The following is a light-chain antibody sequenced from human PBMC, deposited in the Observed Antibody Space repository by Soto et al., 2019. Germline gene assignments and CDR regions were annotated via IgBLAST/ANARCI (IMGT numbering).Light chain of an antibody. J-gene: IGLJ1*01. CDR2: EVS. CDR3: SSYTTSSTRA. CDR1: SSDVGAYDF. Sequence: QSVLAQPASVSGSPGQSITIFCTGTSSDVGAYDFVSWYQQHPDKAPKLMIYEVSNRPSGVSYRFSGSKSVNTATLTISGLQAEDEADYYCSSYTTSSTRAFGPGSKVTLL. V-gene: IGLV2-14*03.